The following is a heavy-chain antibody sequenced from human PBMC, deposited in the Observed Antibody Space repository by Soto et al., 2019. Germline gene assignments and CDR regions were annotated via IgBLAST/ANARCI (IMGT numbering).Heavy chain of an antibody. CDR2: IWYDGSNK. V-gene: IGHV3-33*01. CDR3: ARDGGYSSSWYSSPFDP. D-gene: IGHD6-13*01. Sequence: VAVIWYDGSNKYYADSVKGRFTISRDNSKNTLYLQMNSLRAEDTAVYYCARDGGYSSSWYSSPFDPWGQGTLVTVSS. J-gene: IGHJ5*02.